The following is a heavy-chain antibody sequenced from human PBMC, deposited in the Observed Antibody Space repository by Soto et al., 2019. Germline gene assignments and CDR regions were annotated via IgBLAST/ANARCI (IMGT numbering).Heavy chain of an antibody. CDR3: AKVRLRFLEWLLSFDY. D-gene: IGHD3-3*01. J-gene: IGHJ4*02. V-gene: IGHV3-23*01. Sequence: EVQLLESGGGLVQPGGSLRLSCAASGFTFSSYAMSWVRQAPGKGLEWVSAISGSGGSTYYADSVKGRFTISRDNSKNTLYLQMNSLRAEDTAVYYCAKVRLRFLEWLLSFDYWGQGTLVTVSS. CDR1: GFTFSSYA. CDR2: ISGSGGST.